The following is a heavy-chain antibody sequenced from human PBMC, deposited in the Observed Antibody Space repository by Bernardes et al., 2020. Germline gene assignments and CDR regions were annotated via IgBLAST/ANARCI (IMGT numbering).Heavy chain of an antibody. J-gene: IGHJ4*02. CDR3: PKDKSFGYSSGWYDY. D-gene: IGHD6-19*01. CDR2: ISGPGDST. Sequence: GSLRLSCAASGFTFSSYAMSWVRQAPGQGLEWVSAISGPGDSTYYADSVKGRFTISRDNSKNTLYLQMNSLRAEDTAVYYCPKDKSFGYSSGWYDYWGQGTLVTVSS. V-gene: IGHV3-23*01. CDR1: GFTFSSYA.